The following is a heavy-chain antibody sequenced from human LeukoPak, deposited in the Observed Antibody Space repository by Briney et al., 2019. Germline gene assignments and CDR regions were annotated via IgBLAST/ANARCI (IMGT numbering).Heavy chain of an antibody. CDR2: ISAYNGNT. D-gene: IGHD5-18*01. CDR3: ARGYGYGFPSFDY. CDR1: GYTFTSYG. Sequence: EASVKVSCKASGYTFTSYGISWVRQAPGQGLEWMGWISAYNGNTNYAQKLQGRVTMTRDTSTSTVYMELSSLRSKDTAVYYCARGYGYGFPSFDYWGQGTLVTVSS. J-gene: IGHJ4*02. V-gene: IGHV1-18*01.